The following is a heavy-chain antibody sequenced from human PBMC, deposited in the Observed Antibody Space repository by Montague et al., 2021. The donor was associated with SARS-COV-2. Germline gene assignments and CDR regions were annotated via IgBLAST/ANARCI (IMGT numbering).Heavy chain of an antibody. Sequence: SETLSLTCTVSGGSISSYYWSWIRQPAGKGLEWIGRFYTTGSTNYNPSLKSRVTRSVDTSKNQFSLKLSSVTAADTAVYYCARSTFYSSGWWDNWYFDLWGRGTLVTVSS. D-gene: IGHD6-19*01. CDR1: GGSISSYY. CDR2: FYTTGST. J-gene: IGHJ2*01. CDR3: ARSTFYSSGWWDNWYFDL. V-gene: IGHV4-4*07.